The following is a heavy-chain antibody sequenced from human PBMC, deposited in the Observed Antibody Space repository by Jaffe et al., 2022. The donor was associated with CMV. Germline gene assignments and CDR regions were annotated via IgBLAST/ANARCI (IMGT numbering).Heavy chain of an antibody. V-gene: IGHV4-34*01. CDR3: ARAEEVVVAARPPGPFDY. D-gene: IGHD2-15*01. J-gene: IGHJ4*02. CDR1: GGSFSGYY. CDR2: INHSGST. Sequence: QVQLQQWGAGLLKPSETLSLTCAVYGGSFSGYYWSWIRQPPGKGLEWIGEINHSGSTNYNPSLKSRVTISVDTSKNQFSLKLSSVTAADTAVYYCARAEEVVVAARPPGPFDYWGQGTLVTVSS.